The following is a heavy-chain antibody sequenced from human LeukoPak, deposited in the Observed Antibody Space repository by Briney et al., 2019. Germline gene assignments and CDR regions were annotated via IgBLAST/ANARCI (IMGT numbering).Heavy chain of an antibody. J-gene: IGHJ6*03. CDR1: GFTFSSYA. CDR2: ISSNGGST. Sequence: PGGSLRLSCAASGFTFSSYAMHWVRQAPGKGLEYVSAISSNGGSTYYANSVKGRFTISRDNSKNTLYLQMGSLRAEDMAVHYCAKWRTSITMIVVAAVDMDVWGKGTTVTVSS. D-gene: IGHD3-22*01. CDR3: AKWRTSITMIVVAAVDMDV. V-gene: IGHV3-64*01.